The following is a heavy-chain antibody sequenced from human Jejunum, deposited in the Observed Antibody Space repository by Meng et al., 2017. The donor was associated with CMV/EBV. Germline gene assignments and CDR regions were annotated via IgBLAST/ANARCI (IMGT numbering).Heavy chain of an antibody. D-gene: IGHD6-13*01. CDR3: ARDPKASSWYHVDS. V-gene: IGHV4-59*01. J-gene: IGHJ4*02. CDR2: DSGSSGST. Sequence: GASLSNYSWGWIRPPPGKGLEWIAYDSGSSGSTYYNPSLRSRVTMSLDTSKNQFSLTLRSVTAADTAVYYCARDPKASSWYHVDSWGQGTLVTVSS. CDR1: GASLSNYS.